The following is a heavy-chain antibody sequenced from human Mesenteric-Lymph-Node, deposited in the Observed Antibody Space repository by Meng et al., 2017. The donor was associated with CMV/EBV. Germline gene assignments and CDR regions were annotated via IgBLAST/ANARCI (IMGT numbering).Heavy chain of an antibody. CDR3: ARGRGGYSGYDNYYYGMDV. V-gene: IGHV1-2*02. Sequence: ASVKVSCKASGYTFTGYYMHWVRQAPGQGLEWMGWINPNSGGTNYAQKFQGRVTMTRDTSISTAYMELSRLRSDDTAVYYCARGRGGYSGYDNYYYGMDVWGQGTTVTVSS. CDR1: GYTFTGYY. D-gene: IGHD5-12*01. CDR2: INPNSGGT. J-gene: IGHJ6*02.